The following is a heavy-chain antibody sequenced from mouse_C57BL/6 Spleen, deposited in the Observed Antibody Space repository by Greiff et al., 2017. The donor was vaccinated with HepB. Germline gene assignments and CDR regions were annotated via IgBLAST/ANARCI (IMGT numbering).Heavy chain of an antibody. CDR1: GYSITSGYY. J-gene: IGHJ3*01. V-gene: IGHV3-6*01. CDR3: AREDGIFAY. Sequence: EVQLQQSGPGLVKPSQSLSLTCSVTGYSITSGYYWNWIRQFPGNKLEWMGYISYDGSNNYNPSLKNRISITRDTSKNQFFLKLNSVTTEDTATYYCAREDGIFAYWGQGTLVTVSA. D-gene: IGHD2-1*01. CDR2: ISYDGSN.